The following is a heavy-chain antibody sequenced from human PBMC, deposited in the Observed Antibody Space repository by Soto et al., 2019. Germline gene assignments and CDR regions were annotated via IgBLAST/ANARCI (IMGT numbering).Heavy chain of an antibody. J-gene: IGHJ6*03. D-gene: IGHD2-8*01. CDR2: ITPSGGNT. Sequence: EVQLLESGGGLVQPGGYLRLSCAASGFSFSTYAMTWVRQAPGKGLEWVSTITPSGGNTYYADSVKVRFTITRDNSENTLFLHMNSLRAEDTAVYYCAGRYCPNGVCYTNFYYYMDIWGEGTSVTVSS. CDR1: GFSFSTYA. V-gene: IGHV3-23*01. CDR3: AGRYCPNGVCYTNFYYYMDI.